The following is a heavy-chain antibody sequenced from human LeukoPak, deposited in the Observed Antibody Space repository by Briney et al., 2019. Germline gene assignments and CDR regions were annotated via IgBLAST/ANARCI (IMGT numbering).Heavy chain of an antibody. Sequence: GGSLRLSCAASGFTFSSYAMSWVRQAPGKGLEWVSAISGSGGSTYYADSVKGRFTISRDNSKNTLYLQMSSLRAEDTAVYYCARDTVTSNYYYYGMDVWGQGTTVTVSS. CDR3: ARDTVTSNYYYYGMDV. CDR1: GFTFSSYA. J-gene: IGHJ6*02. CDR2: ISGSGGST. V-gene: IGHV3-23*01. D-gene: IGHD4-11*01.